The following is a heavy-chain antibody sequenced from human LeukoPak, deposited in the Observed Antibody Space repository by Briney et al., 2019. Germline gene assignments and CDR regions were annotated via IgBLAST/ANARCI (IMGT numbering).Heavy chain of an antibody. Sequence: ASVTVSCKASGYTFTVYYMNWVRQAPGQGLEWMGWINPNSGGTNYAQKFQGRVTMTRDTSISTAYMELSRLRSDDTAVYYCARGGTPSYYYYMGVWGKGTTVTVSS. V-gene: IGHV1-2*02. J-gene: IGHJ6*03. CDR2: INPNSGGT. CDR3: ARGGTPSYYYYMGV. D-gene: IGHD2-21*01. CDR1: GYTFTVYY.